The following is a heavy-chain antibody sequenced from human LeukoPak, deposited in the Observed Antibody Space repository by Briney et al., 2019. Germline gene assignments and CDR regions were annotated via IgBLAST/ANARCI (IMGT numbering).Heavy chain of an antibody. CDR1: VFTFIKFG. V-gene: IGHV1-18*01. D-gene: IGHD6-19*01. CDR3: ARDPTNTSGRNVYLDH. J-gene: IGHJ4*02. CDR2: ISTYNGNT. Sequence: ASVTVSFTSSVFTFIKFGITWVRQAPGQGLEWVGWISTYNGNTNYAQKFQGRVTMTTDSSTTTAYMELRSLRSDDTAVYYCARDPTNTSGRNVYLDHWGQGTLVTVSS.